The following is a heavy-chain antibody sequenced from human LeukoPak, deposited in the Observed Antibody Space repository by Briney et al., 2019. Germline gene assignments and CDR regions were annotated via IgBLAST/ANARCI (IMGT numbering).Heavy chain of an antibody. V-gene: IGHV4-39*07. Sequence: SETLSLTCSVSGGSVTSSSYYWGWIRQPPGKGLEWIGSVYYTGGTNYSPSLKSRVTISVDTSKNQFSLKLSSVTAADTAVYYCARARNSYYFDYWGQGTLVTVSS. J-gene: IGHJ4*02. CDR2: VYYTGGT. CDR1: GGSVTSSSYY. D-gene: IGHD4-23*01. CDR3: ARARNSYYFDY.